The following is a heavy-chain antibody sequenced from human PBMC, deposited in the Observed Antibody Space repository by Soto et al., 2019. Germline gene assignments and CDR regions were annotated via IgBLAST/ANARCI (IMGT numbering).Heavy chain of an antibody. Sequence: QVQLVQSGAEVKKPGASVKVSCKASGYTFTSYGISWVRQAPGQGLEWMGWISAYNGNTNYAQKLQGRVTMTTDTSPSTGYREMRTLRSDAPAVYYCARDRTTYCDILTGYYTGGEGFDYWGQGTLVTVSS. D-gene: IGHD3-9*01. CDR1: GYTFTSYG. CDR2: ISAYNGNT. J-gene: IGHJ4*02. CDR3: ARDRTTYCDILTGYYTGGEGFDY. V-gene: IGHV1-18*01.